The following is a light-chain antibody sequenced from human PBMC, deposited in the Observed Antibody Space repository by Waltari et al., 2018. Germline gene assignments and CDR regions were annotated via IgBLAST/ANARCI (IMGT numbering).Light chain of an antibody. J-gene: IGKJ5*01. Sequence: IQLTQSPSFLSASLGARVTITSRASQGISSNLAWYQKKPGKATKLLIYSASTLQSGVPSRFSSSGSGTEFTLTISSLQPEDSATYDCQQLNSYPITFGQGTRVESK. CDR2: SAS. CDR3: QQLNSYPIT. V-gene: IGKV1-9*01. CDR1: QGISSN.